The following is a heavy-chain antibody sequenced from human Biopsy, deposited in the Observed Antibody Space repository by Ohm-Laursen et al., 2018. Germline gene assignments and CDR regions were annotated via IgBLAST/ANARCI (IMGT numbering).Heavy chain of an antibody. Sequence: SLRLSCAASEFIFSRFWMYWVRQVPGKGLVWVSRINSDGSSTNYADAVKGRFTISRDNAKNTVFLQMNSLRAEDTAVYYCTRAEAGSGSLLYFDYWGQGTLVTVSS. CDR2: INSDGSST. CDR3: TRAEAGSGSLLYFDY. D-gene: IGHD3-10*01. V-gene: IGHV3-74*01. CDR1: EFIFSRFW. J-gene: IGHJ4*02.